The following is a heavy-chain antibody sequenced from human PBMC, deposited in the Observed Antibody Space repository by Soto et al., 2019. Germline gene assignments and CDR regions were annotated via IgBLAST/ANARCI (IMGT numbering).Heavy chain of an antibody. CDR2: IRSKGYGGTT. D-gene: IGHD5-18*01. Sequence: EVQLVESGGGLVQPGRSLRLSCTTSGFTFDDYAMSWVRQAPGKGLEWVGFIRSKGYGGTTDYAASVIGRFTISRDDSKNIAYLQMNSLKTEDTAVYFCIRGAYSYGLPYFDYWGQGTLVTVSS. CDR1: GFTFDDYA. CDR3: IRGAYSYGLPYFDY. J-gene: IGHJ4*02. V-gene: IGHV3-49*04.